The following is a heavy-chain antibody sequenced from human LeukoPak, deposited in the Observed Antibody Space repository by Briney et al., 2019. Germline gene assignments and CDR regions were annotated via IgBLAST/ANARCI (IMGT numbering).Heavy chain of an antibody. V-gene: IGHV3-53*01. Sequence: GGSLRLSCAASGFTVSSNYMSWVRQAPGKGLEWVSIIYSGGSTFYADSVKGRFTISRDNSKNTLYLQMNSLRAEDTAVYYCAKDSNTAAGTDYFDYWGQGTLVTVSS. J-gene: IGHJ4*02. CDR2: IYSGGST. D-gene: IGHD6-13*01. CDR1: GFTVSSNY. CDR3: AKDSNTAAGTDYFDY.